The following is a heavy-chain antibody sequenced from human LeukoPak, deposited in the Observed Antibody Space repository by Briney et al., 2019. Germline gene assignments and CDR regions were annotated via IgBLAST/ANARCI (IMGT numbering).Heavy chain of an antibody. CDR3: ARDRSGSSWFLDY. CDR1: GGSISSYY. J-gene: IGHJ4*02. CDR2: IYYSGST. D-gene: IGHD6-13*01. V-gene: IGHV4-59*01. Sequence: SETLSLTCTVSGGSISSYYRSWIRQPPGKGLEWIGYIYYSGSTNYNPSLKSRVTISVDTSKNQFSLKLSSVTAADTAVYYCARDRSGSSWFLDYWGQGTLVTVSS.